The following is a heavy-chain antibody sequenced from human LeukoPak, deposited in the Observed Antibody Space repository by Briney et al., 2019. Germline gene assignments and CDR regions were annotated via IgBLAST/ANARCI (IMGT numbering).Heavy chain of an antibody. CDR2: ISGSGGST. CDR3: AKYYYDRRDYYPYFDF. J-gene: IGHJ4*02. Sequence: GGSLRLSCVVSGFTFRNYAMNWVRQAPGTGLEWVSTISGSGGSTYYADSVKGRFTISRDNSKNTLYLQMNSLRAEDTAVYYCAKYYYDRRDYYPYFDFWGQGSLVTVSS. V-gene: IGHV3-23*01. CDR1: GFTFRNYA. D-gene: IGHD3-22*01.